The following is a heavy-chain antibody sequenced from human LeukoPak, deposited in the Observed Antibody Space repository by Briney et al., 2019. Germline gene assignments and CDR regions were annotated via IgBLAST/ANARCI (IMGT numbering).Heavy chain of an antibody. Sequence: GSSVKVSCKASGGTFSSYAISWVRQAPGQGLEWMGRIIPILGIANYAQKFQGRVTITADKSTSTAYMELSSLRSVDTAVYYCARVYYDSSGYYYADYWGQGTLVTVSS. CDR1: GGTFSSYA. J-gene: IGHJ4*02. CDR2: IIPILGIA. V-gene: IGHV1-69*04. D-gene: IGHD3-22*01. CDR3: ARVYYDSSGYYYADY.